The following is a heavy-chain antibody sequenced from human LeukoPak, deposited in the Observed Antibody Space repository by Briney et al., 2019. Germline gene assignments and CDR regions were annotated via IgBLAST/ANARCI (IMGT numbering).Heavy chain of an antibody. Sequence: SETLSLTCAVSGGSISSTNWWSWVRQPPGKGLEWIGEIYRSGTTNYKPSLKSRVTISLDKSRNQFSLKLSSVTAADTAVYYCARGGFQRSFGGVRKNYFDYWGQGTLVTVSS. V-gene: IGHV4-4*02. D-gene: IGHD3-16*01. J-gene: IGHJ4*02. CDR1: GGSISSTNW. CDR2: IYRSGTT. CDR3: ARGGFQRSFGGVRKNYFDY.